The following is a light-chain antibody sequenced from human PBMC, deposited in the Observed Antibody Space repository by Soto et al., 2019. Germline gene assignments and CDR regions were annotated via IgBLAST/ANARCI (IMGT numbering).Light chain of an antibody. CDR2: RAS. CDR1: QSLSDW. V-gene: IGKV1-5*03. CDR3: QQYSDYPLT. Sequence: DIQMTQSPSTLSASVGDRVTITCRASQSLSDWLAWYQQKPGTAPRLLIYRASTIEDGVPSRFSGSGSGTEFTLTISSLQPGDFATYYCQQYSDYPLTFGGGTKVEIK. J-gene: IGKJ4*01.